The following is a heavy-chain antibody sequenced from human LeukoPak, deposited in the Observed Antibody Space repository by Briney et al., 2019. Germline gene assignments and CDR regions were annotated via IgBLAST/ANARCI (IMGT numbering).Heavy chain of an antibody. CDR3: ARGSSYGGHLGY. Sequence: SETLSLTCTVSGYSISSGYYWGWIRQPPGKGLEWIGSIYHSGSTYYNPSLKTRVTVSLDTSKNQFSLKLSSVTAADTAVYYCARGSSYGGHLGYWGQGTLVTVSS. D-gene: IGHD1-26*01. J-gene: IGHJ4*02. V-gene: IGHV4-38-2*02. CDR1: GYSISSGYY. CDR2: IYHSGST.